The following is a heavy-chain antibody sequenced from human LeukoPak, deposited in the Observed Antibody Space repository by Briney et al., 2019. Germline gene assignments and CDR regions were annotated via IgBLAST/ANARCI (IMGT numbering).Heavy chain of an antibody. J-gene: IGHJ4*02. V-gene: IGHV3-30*02. CDR1: GFTFSNYG. D-gene: IGHD2-2*01. CDR3: AKAGVVVPGAYFDY. Sequence: GGSLRLSCAASGFTFSNYGMHWVRQAPGKGLEWVAFIRYDGSNKYYADSVKGRLTISRDNSKNTLCLQMNSLRAEDTAVYYCAKAGVVVPGAYFDYWGQGTLVTVSS. CDR2: IRYDGSNK.